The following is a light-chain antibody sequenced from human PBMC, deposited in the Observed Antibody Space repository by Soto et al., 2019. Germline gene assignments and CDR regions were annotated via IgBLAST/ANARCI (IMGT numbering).Light chain of an antibody. Sequence: QSVLTQPPSASVTPGRRVTISCSGSSSNIGSSNVNWYQPLPGTAPKILIYTNNQRPSGVPDRFSGSKSGTSASLAISGLQPEDEADYYCAASDDIMNGRVFGTGTKVTVL. CDR3: AASDDIMNGRV. J-gene: IGLJ1*01. CDR2: TNN. CDR1: SSNIGSSN. V-gene: IGLV1-44*01.